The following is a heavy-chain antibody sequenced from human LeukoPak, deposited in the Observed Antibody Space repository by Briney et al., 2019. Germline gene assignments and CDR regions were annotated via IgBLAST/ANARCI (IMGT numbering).Heavy chain of an antibody. CDR1: GVSISGNY. Sequence: PSETLSLTCTVSGVSISGNYWSWIRQPPGQGLEWIGYIYYSGSTNYNPSLKSRVTISVDTSKNQFSLKLSSVTAADTAVYYCARADCSSTSCYERGNALDPWGQGTLSPSPQ. CDR2: IYYSGST. CDR3: ARADCSSTSCYERGNALDP. J-gene: IGHJ5*02. V-gene: IGHV4-59*01. D-gene: IGHD2-2*01.